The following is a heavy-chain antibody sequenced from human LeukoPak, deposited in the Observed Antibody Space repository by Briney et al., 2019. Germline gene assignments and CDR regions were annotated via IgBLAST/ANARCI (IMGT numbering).Heavy chain of an antibody. CDR2: IWYDGSNK. V-gene: IGHV3-33*06. D-gene: IGHD3-22*01. CDR1: GFTFRNYG. Sequence: GGSLRLSCTASGFTFRNYGMNWVRQAPGKGLEWVTIIWYDGSNKYYADSVKGRFIISRDNSKNTLYLQMNSLRAEDTAVYFCAKDPSYYYDSSGYPFDYWGQGTLVTVSS. J-gene: IGHJ4*02. CDR3: AKDPSYYYDSSGYPFDY.